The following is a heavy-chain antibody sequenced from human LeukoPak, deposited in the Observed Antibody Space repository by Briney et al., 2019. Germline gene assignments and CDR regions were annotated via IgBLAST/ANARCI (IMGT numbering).Heavy chain of an antibody. J-gene: IGHJ3*02. CDR3: AKRDNNDYYTGLHVFDI. CDR2: ISGSGDRT. V-gene: IGHV3-23*01. CDR1: GFTFSSYA. D-gene: IGHD3-22*01. Sequence: GGSLRLSCAASGFTFSSYAMTWVRPAPGKGPEWVSGISGSGDRTYYTDSVKGRFTISRDNSKNTLDLQMNSLRAEDTAVYYCAKRDNNDYYTGLHVFDIWGQGTMVTVSS.